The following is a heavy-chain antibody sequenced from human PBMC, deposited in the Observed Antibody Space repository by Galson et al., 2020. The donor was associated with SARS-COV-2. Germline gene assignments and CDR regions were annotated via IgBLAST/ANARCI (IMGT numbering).Heavy chain of an antibody. Sequence: ASETLSLTCAVPGGSISSGGYSWSWIRQPPGKGLEWIGYTYHSGSTYYNQSPKSRVTISVDTSKNQFSLKLSSVTAADTAVYYCARSDGYNHVPSFDYWGQGTLVTVSS. CDR3: ARSDGYNHVPSFDY. J-gene: IGHJ4*02. V-gene: IGHV4-30-2*05. CDR1: GGSISSGGYS. CDR2: TYHSGST. D-gene: IGHD5-12*01.